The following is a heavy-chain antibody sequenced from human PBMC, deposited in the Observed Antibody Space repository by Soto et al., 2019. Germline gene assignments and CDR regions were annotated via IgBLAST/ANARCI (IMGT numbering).Heavy chain of an antibody. CDR1: GFTFSTYS. V-gene: IGHV3-30*18. Sequence: GGSLRLSCAASGFTFSTYSMNWVRQAPGKGLEWVAVITSNGNNIYYADSVKGRFTISRDNSKNTLYLQMNSLRAEDTAVYYCAKYTIFGVVNNYYYGMDVWGQGTTVTVSS. CDR2: ITSNGNNI. CDR3: AKYTIFGVVNNYYYGMDV. D-gene: IGHD3-3*01. J-gene: IGHJ6*02.